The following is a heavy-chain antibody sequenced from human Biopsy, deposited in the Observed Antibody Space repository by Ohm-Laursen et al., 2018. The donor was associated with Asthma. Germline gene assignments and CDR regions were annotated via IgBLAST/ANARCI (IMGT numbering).Heavy chain of an antibody. V-gene: IGHV1-69*13. D-gene: IGHD6-6*01. CDR1: GGTFSSYA. CDR2: IIPIFGTA. Sequence: ASVKVSCKASGGTFSSYAISWVRQAPGQGLEWMGGIIPIFGTANYAQRFQGRVTITADESTSTAYMELSSLRSEDTAVYYCARERIAARQRRYYFDYWGQGTLVTVSS. J-gene: IGHJ4*02. CDR3: ARERIAARQRRYYFDY.